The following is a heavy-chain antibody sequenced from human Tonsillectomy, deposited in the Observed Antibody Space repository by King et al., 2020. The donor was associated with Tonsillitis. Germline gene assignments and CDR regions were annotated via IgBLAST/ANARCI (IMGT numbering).Heavy chain of an antibody. D-gene: IGHD6-13*01. CDR1: GFTVSSNY. CDR3: ARGPSEIAAAANH. J-gene: IGHJ5*02. Sequence: EVQLVESGGGLVQPGESLRLSCTASGFTVSSNYMSWVRQAPGKGLEWVSVIYSGGSTYYADSVKGRFTISRHNSKNTLYLQMNSLRAEDTAVYYCARGPSEIAAAANHWGQGTLVTVSS. V-gene: IGHV3-53*04. CDR2: IYSGGST.